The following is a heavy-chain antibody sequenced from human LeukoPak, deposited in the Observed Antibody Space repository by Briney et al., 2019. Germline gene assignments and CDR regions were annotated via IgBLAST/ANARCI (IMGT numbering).Heavy chain of an antibody. V-gene: IGHV5-51*01. Sequence: GESLKISCKGSGYSFSTYWIGWVRQMPGKGLEWMGIIYPGDSDTRYNPSFQGQVTISADKSTSTAYLQWSSLKASDTAIYYCGRHARMGATQGNFDYWGQGTLVTVSS. J-gene: IGHJ4*02. CDR1: GYSFSTYW. CDR2: IYPGDSDT. D-gene: IGHD1-26*01. CDR3: GRHARMGATQGNFDY.